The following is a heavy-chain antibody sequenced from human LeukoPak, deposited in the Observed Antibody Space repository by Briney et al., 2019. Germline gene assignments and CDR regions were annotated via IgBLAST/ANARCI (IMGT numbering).Heavy chain of an antibody. Sequence: GGSLRLSCAASGFTFSDYYMRWIRQAPGKGLEWFSYICTSGTITHYADSVKGRFTISRDNAKNSLYLQMNSLRAEDTAVYYCARGAGPLFDPWGQGTLVTVSS. CDR1: GFTFSDYY. CDR2: ICTSGTIT. CDR3: ARGAGPLFDP. V-gene: IGHV3-11*01. J-gene: IGHJ5*02.